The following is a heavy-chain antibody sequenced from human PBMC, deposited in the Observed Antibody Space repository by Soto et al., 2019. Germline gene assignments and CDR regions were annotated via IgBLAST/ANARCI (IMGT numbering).Heavy chain of an antibody. CDR3: ARGHISSTKNWLDP. V-gene: IGHV1-8*01. Sequence: QVQLVQSGAEVKKPGASVKVSCKGSGYTFTSYHINWVRQATGQGLEWMGWMNPNSGNTGYAQTLQGRVTMTWDTSIKTAYMELSSLRIEDTAMYYCARGHISSTKNWLDPWGQGTLVTVSS. D-gene: IGHD6-6*01. CDR1: GYTFTSYH. J-gene: IGHJ5*02. CDR2: MNPNSGNT.